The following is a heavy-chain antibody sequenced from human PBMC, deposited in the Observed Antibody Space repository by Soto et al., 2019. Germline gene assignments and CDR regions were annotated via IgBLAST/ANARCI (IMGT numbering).Heavy chain of an antibody. J-gene: IGHJ5*02. CDR3: ARWLSGDSSGYDPRPWFGR. CDR2: INHSGST. Sequence: PSDTLCLTCAAYGGSFSGYYWRWIRQPPGKGLEWIGEINHSGSTNYNPSLKSRVTISVDTSKNQFSLKLSSVTAADTAVYYCARWLSGDSSGYDPRPWFGRWGQGSLVTVSS. D-gene: IGHD3-22*01. V-gene: IGHV4-34*01. CDR1: GGSFSGYY.